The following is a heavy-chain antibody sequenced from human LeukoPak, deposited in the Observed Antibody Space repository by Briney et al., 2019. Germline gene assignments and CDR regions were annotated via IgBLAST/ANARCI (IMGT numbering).Heavy chain of an antibody. CDR3: AKVTGLYTSGWYLDYFDY. CDR1: GFTFSSYA. Sequence: GGSLRLSCAASGFTFSSYAMSWVRQAPGKGLEWVSAISGSGGSTYYADSVKGRFTISRDNSKNTLYLQMNSLRAEDTALYYCAKVTGLYTSGWYLDYFDYWGQGTLVTVSS. J-gene: IGHJ4*02. V-gene: IGHV3-23*01. CDR2: ISGSGGST. D-gene: IGHD6-19*01.